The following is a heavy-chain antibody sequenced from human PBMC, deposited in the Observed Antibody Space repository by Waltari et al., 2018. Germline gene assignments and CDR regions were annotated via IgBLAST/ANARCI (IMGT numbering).Heavy chain of an antibody. D-gene: IGHD7-27*01. J-gene: IGHJ4*02. CDR3: ARGSGVDY. Sequence: EVQLLESGGGLVQPGGSVRLSCAASGFTFSTYVMNWVRQAPGKGLEGVSSISDGGGIINYADSGKGRFTISRDNSKNTVYRQMKSLRAEDTAVYYCARGSGVDYWGQGTLVTISS. V-gene: IGHV3-23*01. CDR2: ISDGGGII. CDR1: GFTFSTYV.